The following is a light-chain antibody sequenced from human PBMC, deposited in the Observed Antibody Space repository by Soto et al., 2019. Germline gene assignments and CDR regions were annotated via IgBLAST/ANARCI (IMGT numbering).Light chain of an antibody. CDR3: QQCANYPLT. V-gene: IGKV1-5*01. CDR2: DAS. CDR1: QSISSG. J-gene: IGKJ4*01. Sequence: DIQMTQSPSTLSASVGDRVAITCRASQSISSGLAWYQQKPGKAPKLLIYDASTLQSGVPSRFSGSGSGTEVTLTISSLQPDDFATYYCQQCANYPLTFGGGTTLEI.